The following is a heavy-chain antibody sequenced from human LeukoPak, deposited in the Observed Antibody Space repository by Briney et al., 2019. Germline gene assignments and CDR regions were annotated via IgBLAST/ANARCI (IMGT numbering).Heavy chain of an antibody. V-gene: IGHV3-23*01. D-gene: IGHD5-24*01. Sequence: GGSLRLSCAASGFTFSTFAMIWVRQPPGKGLEWVSSIFPSGGEIHYADSVKGRFTISRDNAKNTLYLQMNSLRAEDTAVYYCVRWGLGKGEAFDIWGQGTMVTVSS. CDR1: GFTFSTFA. CDR2: IFPSGGEI. CDR3: VRWGLGKGEAFDI. J-gene: IGHJ3*02.